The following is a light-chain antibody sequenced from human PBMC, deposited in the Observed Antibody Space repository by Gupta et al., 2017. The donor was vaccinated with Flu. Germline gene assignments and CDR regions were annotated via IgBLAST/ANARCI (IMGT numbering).Light chain of an antibody. CDR2: EVS. CDR3: CSYAVNNTL. CDR1: SSDVGSSNL. J-gene: IGLJ3*02. Sequence: GTSSDVGSSNLVSWYQQHSGKAPKLKIYEVSKRPSGVSDRFSGSKSDNTASLTISGLQTEDESDYYCCSYAVNNTLFGGGTKLTVL. V-gene: IGLV2-23*02.